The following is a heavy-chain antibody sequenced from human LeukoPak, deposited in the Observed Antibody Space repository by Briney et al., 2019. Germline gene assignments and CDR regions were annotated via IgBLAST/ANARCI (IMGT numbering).Heavy chain of an antibody. Sequence: GASVKVSCKASGGTFSSYAISWVRQAPGQGLEWMGGIIPIFGTANYAQKFQGRVTITADESTSTAYMELSSLRSEDTAVYYCARGPDIVVVPAASYYYYYYMDVWGKGTTVTVSS. CDR3: ARGPDIVVVPAASYYYYYYMDV. CDR1: GGTFSSYA. J-gene: IGHJ6*03. CDR2: IIPIFGTA. V-gene: IGHV1-69*01. D-gene: IGHD2-2*01.